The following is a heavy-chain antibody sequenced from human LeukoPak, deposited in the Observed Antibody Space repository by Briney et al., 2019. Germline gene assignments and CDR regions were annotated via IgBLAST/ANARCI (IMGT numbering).Heavy chain of an antibody. D-gene: IGHD3-3*01. J-gene: IGHJ4*02. CDR2: IKQDGSAK. CDR1: GFTFSTYW. CDR3: AKVATRFLEWSSGDY. Sequence: PGGSLRLSCAASGFTFSTYWMSWVRQAPGKGLEWVANIKQDGSAKYYVDSVKGRFTISRDNAKNSLYLQMNSLRAEDTAVYYCAKVATRFLEWSSGDYWGQGTLVTVSS. V-gene: IGHV3-7*03.